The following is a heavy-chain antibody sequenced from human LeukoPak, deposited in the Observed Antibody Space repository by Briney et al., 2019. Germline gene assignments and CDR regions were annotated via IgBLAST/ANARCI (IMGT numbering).Heavy chain of an antibody. CDR1: GGSISSGDYY. Sequence: SETLSLTCTVSGGSISSGDYYWSWIRQPPGKGLEWIGYIYYSGSTYYNPSLKSRVTISVDTSKNQFSLKLSSVTAAVTAVYYCARVLGNSPESSEYFQHWGQGTLVTVSS. D-gene: IGHD4-23*01. J-gene: IGHJ1*01. CDR2: IYYSGST. CDR3: ARVLGNSPESSEYFQH. V-gene: IGHV4-30-4*01.